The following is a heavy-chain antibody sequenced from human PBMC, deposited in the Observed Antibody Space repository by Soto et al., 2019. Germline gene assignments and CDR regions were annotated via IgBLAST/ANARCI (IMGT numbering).Heavy chain of an antibody. J-gene: IGHJ4*02. CDR1: GFTFSSYA. Sequence: PGGSLRLSCAASGFTFSSYAMNWVRQAPGKGLEWVSVISGSGGSTFYADSVKGRFTISRDNSKNTLYLQMNSPRAEDTAVYYCAKDSHYFGSGSLDYWGQGTLVTVSS. V-gene: IGHV3-23*01. CDR2: ISGSGGST. D-gene: IGHD3-10*01. CDR3: AKDSHYFGSGSLDY.